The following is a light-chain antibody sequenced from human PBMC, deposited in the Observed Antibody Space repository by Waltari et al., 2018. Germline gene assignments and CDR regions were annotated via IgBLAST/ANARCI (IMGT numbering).Light chain of an antibody. CDR2: EGN. CDR3: CSYVGGTSWV. Sequence: QSALTQPASVSGSPGQSISISCTGSSSDVGNFLLLSWYQQHPGKAPKVIIYEGNKRPSGFSDLFSGSKSGNTASLTISGLQPDDEADYYCCSYVGGTSWVFGGGTKLTVL. CDR1: SSDVGNFLL. V-gene: IGLV2-23*01. J-gene: IGLJ3*02.